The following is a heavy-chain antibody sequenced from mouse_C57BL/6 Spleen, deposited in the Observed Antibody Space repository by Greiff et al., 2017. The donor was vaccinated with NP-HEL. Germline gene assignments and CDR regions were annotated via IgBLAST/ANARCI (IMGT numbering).Heavy chain of an antibody. Sequence: EVMLVESGGGLVKPGGSLKLSCAASGFTFSDYGMHWVRQAPEKGLEWVAYISSGSSTIYYVDTVKGRFTISRDNAKNTLFLQMTSLRSEDTAMYYCATGTPFDYWGQGTTLTVSS. V-gene: IGHV5-17*01. CDR3: ATGTPFDY. D-gene: IGHD4-1*01. J-gene: IGHJ2*01. CDR1: GFTFSDYG. CDR2: ISSGSSTI.